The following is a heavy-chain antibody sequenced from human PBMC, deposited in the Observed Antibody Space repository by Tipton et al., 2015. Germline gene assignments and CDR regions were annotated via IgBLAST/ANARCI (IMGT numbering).Heavy chain of an antibody. CDR2: IQYSGST. D-gene: IGHD6-13*01. J-gene: IGHJ4*02. Sequence: LRLSCSVSSDSISKYYWSWIRQPPGKELEWIGYIQYSGSTNYNPSLKSRVTISIDTSKNQFSLNLSSVTAADTAVYYCARVRSSSAWYLSDFDCWGQGTLVAVSS. CDR3: ARVRSSSAWYLSDFDC. CDR1: SDSISKYY. V-gene: IGHV4-59*01.